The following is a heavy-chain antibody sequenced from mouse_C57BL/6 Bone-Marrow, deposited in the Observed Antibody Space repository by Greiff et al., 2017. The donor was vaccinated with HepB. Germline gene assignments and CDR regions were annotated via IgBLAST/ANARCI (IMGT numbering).Heavy chain of an antibody. CDR3: ARGGYY. V-gene: IGHV1-82*01. D-gene: IGHD2-2*01. CDR2: IYPGDGDT. J-gene: IGHJ3*01. Sequence: VQLQESGPELVKPGASVKISCKASGYAFSSSWMNWVKQRPGKGLEGIGRIYPGDGDTNYNGKFKGKATLTADKSSSTAYMQLSSLTSEDSAVYFCARGGYYWGQGTLVTVSA. CDR1: GYAFSSSW.